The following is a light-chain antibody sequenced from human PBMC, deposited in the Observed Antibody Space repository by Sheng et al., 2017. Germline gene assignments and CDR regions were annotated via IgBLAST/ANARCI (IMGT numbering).Light chain of an antibody. CDR2: DVN. Sequence: QSALTQPASVSGSPGQSITISCTGTGSDAGTYNLVSWYQHHPDKAPKLIIYDVNRRPSGVSNRFSGSKSGNTASLTISGLQAEDEADYYCCSYAGSSSPYVFGRGTKGHSP. J-gene: IGLJ1*01. V-gene: IGLV2-23*02. CDR3: CSYAGSSSPYV. CDR1: GSDAGTYNL.